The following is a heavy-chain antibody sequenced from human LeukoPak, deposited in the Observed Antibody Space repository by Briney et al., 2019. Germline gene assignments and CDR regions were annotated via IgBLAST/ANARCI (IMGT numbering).Heavy chain of an antibody. CDR1: GGTFSSYA. V-gene: IGHV1-2*02. J-gene: IGHJ4*02. CDR2: INPNSGGT. CDR3: ASAEMATPADY. D-gene: IGHD5-24*01. Sequence: ASVKVSCKASGGTFSSYAISWVRQAPGQGLEWMGWINPNSGGTNYAQKFQGRVTMTRDTSISTAYMELSRLRSDDTAVYYCASAEMATPADYWGQGTLVTASS.